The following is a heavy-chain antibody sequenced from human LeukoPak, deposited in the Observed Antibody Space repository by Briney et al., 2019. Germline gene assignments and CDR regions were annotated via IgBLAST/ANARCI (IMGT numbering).Heavy chain of an antibody. D-gene: IGHD5-24*01. Sequence: PGGSLRLSCAASGFTFSTYGMHWVRQAPGKGLEWVAVIWYDGSYKYYGDSVKGRFTISRDNSKVYLQMNNLRAEDTAVYYCARGNGYNFGYLDYWGQGTLVTVSS. CDR2: IWYDGSYK. J-gene: IGHJ4*02. CDR1: GFTFSTYG. V-gene: IGHV3-33*08. CDR3: ARGNGYNFGYLDY.